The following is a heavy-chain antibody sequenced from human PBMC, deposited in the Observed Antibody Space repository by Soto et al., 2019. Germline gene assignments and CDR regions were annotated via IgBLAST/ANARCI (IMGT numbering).Heavy chain of an antibody. J-gene: IGHJ3*02. D-gene: IGHD3-10*01. CDR1: GFSLSTGGMC. Sequence: GSGPTLVNPTQTLTLTCTFSGFSLSTGGMCVSWIRQPPGKALEWLALIDWDDDKYYSTSLKTRLTISKDTSKNQVVLTMTNMDPVDTATYYCARIGHPGYGSGSYYNDAFDIWGQGTMVTVPS. CDR2: IDWDDDK. CDR3: ARIGHPGYGSGSYYNDAFDI. V-gene: IGHV2-70*01.